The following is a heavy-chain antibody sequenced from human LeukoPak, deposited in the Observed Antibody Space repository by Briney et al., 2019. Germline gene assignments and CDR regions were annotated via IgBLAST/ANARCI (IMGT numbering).Heavy chain of an antibody. D-gene: IGHD5-24*01. CDR1: GFTFSRHA. CDR2: IDGSGSLT. V-gene: IGHV3-23*01. CDR3: ARTGYYNGHDF. J-gene: IGHJ4*02. Sequence: GGSLRLSCGASGFTFSRHAMNWVCQPPGKGLEWVSGIDGSGSLTFYADSVNGRFTIARDNAKNTLYLQKNSLRAEDTAVYYCARTGYYNGHDFWGQGTLVTVSP.